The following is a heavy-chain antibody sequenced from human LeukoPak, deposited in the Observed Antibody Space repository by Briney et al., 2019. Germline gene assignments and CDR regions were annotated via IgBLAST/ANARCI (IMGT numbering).Heavy chain of an antibody. CDR1: GFTFSNNY. D-gene: IGHD5-12*01. Sequence: SLTLSCAASGFTFSNNYTSWIRQAQGQALGLDSYIRSSGSTIYYEDSVKGRFTISRDNDKNSLYLQMNSLRAEDTAVYYCARVQSGYNESYFYYYRDVWGKGTRVTVSS. J-gene: IGHJ6*03. V-gene: IGHV3-11*04. CDR2: IRSSGSTI. CDR3: ARVQSGYNESYFYYYRDV.